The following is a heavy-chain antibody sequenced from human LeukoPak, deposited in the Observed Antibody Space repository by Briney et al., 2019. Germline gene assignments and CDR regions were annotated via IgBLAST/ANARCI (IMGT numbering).Heavy chain of an antibody. CDR3: AGGLYGSGSFSFYYGMDV. D-gene: IGHD3-10*01. CDR2: INPAGGST. J-gene: IGHJ6*02. Sequence: GASVKVSCKASGYAFVGYYLNWVRQAPGQGLEWMGIINPAGGSTNYAQKFQVRVTMTRDTSTSTVYMELSSLRSEDTPVHYCAGGLYGSGSFSFYYGMDVWGQGTTVTVSS. CDR1: GYAFVGYY. V-gene: IGHV1-46*01.